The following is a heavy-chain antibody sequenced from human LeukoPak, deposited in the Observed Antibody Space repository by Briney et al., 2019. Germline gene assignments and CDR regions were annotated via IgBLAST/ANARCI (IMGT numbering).Heavy chain of an antibody. CDR2: IYYSGGT. J-gene: IGHJ4*02. V-gene: IGHV4-59*01. D-gene: IGHD3-3*01. Sequence: SETLSLTCTVSGGSISSYYWSWIRQPPGKGLEWIGYIYYSGGTNYNPSLKSRVTISVDTSKNQFSLKLSSVTAADTAVYYCARVGDDFWSGYQDYWGQGTLVTVSS. CDR1: GGSISSYY. CDR3: ARVGDDFWSGYQDY.